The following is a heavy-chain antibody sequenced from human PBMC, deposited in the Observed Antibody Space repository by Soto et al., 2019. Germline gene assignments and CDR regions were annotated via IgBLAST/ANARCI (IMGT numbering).Heavy chain of an antibody. Sequence: PGGSLRLSRAASGFTFSSYGMHWVRQAPGKGLEWVAVIWYDGSNKYYADSVKGRFTISRDNSKNTLYLQMNSLRAEDTAVYYCARGGYSYGYFSYWCQGTLVTVSS. CDR2: IWYDGSNK. J-gene: IGHJ4*02. CDR1: GFTFSSYG. V-gene: IGHV3-33*01. CDR3: ARGGYSYGYFSY. D-gene: IGHD5-18*01.